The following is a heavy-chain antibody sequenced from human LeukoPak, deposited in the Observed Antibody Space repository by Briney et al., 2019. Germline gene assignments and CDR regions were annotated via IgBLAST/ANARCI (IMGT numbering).Heavy chain of an antibody. J-gene: IGHJ4*02. CDR1: GGTFSSYA. CDR3: AKDTGLRVAFDY. D-gene: IGHD2-8*02. Sequence: SVKVSCKASGGTFSSYAISWVRQAPGQGREWMGGIIPIFGTANYAQKFQGRVTITTDESTSTAYMELSSLRSEDTAVYYCAKDTGLRVAFDYWGQGTLVTVSS. CDR2: IIPIFGTA. V-gene: IGHV1-69*05.